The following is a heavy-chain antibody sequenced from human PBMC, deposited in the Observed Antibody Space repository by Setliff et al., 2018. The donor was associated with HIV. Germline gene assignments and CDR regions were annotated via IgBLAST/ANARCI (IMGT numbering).Heavy chain of an antibody. J-gene: IGHJ6*02. CDR1: GYTFTNFF. V-gene: IGHV1-46*04. CDR2: INPSDGST. CDR3: AREKNDRGLDV. Sequence: ASVKVSCKASGYTFTNFFMHWVRQAPGQGLEWMGIINPSDGSTTYAQKLQGRLTMTTDTSTGTAYMELRSLRSDDTAVYFCAREKNDRGLDVWGQGTTVTVSS.